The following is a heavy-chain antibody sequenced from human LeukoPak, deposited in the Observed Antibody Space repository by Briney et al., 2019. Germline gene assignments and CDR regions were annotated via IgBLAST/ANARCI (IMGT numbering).Heavy chain of an antibody. V-gene: IGHV3-7*01. D-gene: IGHD2-8*01. CDR3: AGSYCTNGVCYDY. J-gene: IGHJ4*02. CDR2: IKQDGSEK. CDR1: GFTFSSYW. Sequence: GGSLRLSCAASGFTFSSYWMSWVRQAPGKGQEWVANIKQDGSEKYYVDSVKGRFTISRDNAKNSLYLQMNSLRAEDTAVYYCAGSYCTNGVCYDYWGQGTLVTVSS.